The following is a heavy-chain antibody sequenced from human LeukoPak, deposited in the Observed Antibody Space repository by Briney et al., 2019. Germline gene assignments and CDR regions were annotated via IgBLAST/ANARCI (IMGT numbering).Heavy chain of an antibody. D-gene: IGHD3-22*01. Sequence: GGSLRLSCAASGFSVSSNYMNWVRQAPGKGLEWVSVMYSGGTTYYADSVKGRFTLSRDKSENTLYLQMNSLRAQDTAVYYCARGGSYYDRSGYYSGQALDIWGQGTMVTVSS. J-gene: IGHJ3*02. V-gene: IGHV3-53*01. CDR1: GFSVSSNY. CDR3: ARGGSYYDRSGYYSGQALDI. CDR2: MYSGGTT.